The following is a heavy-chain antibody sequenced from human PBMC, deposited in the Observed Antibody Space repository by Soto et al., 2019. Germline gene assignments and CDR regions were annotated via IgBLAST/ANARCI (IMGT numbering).Heavy chain of an antibody. J-gene: IGHJ6*02. D-gene: IGHD2-15*01. CDR3: ATAQVVVAASYYYYGMDV. V-gene: IGHV1-69*02. CDR1: GGTFSSYT. CDR2: IIPILGIA. Sequence: QVQLVQSGAEVKKPGSSVKVSCKASGGTFSSYTISWVRQAPGQGLEWMGRIIPILGIANYAQKFQGRVTITAYKSTSTAYMELSSLRSEDTAVYYCATAQVVVAASYYYYGMDVWGQGTTVTVSS.